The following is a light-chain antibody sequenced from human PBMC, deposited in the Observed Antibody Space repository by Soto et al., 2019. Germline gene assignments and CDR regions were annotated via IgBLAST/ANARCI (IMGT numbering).Light chain of an antibody. J-gene: IGKJ1*01. CDR3: PQHNSSPST. CDR1: QRIGDW. CDR2: DVS. V-gene: IGKV1-5*01. Sequence: DIQMTQSPSTLSASVGDTVTITCRASQRIGDWLAWYQQKPGKAPKLLIYDVSSLESGVPSRFSGSGSETGFTLTISSLHPDDFATYYCPQHNSSPSTFGQWTKVQIK.